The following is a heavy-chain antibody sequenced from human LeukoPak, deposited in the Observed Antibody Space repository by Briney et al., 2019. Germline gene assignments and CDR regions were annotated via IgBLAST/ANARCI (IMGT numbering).Heavy chain of an antibody. J-gene: IGHJ4*02. V-gene: IGHV1-2*02. CDR2: MNPKSGGT. D-gene: IGHD6-6*01. CDR1: GYTLIGNY. CDR3: ARLRDSSSPGDFDF. Sequence: ASVKVSCKSSGYTLIGNYLHWVRQAPGQGLEWMGWMNPKSGGTNYLQKFQGRVTMTRDSSINTAYMELIRLKSDDTAVYYCARLRDSSSPGDFDFWGQGTLVTVSS.